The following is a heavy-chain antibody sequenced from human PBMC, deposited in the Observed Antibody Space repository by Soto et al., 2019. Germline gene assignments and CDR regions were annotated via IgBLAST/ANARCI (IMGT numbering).Heavy chain of an antibody. D-gene: IGHD5-12*01. CDR3: AKDRYSGYDSGY. J-gene: IGHJ4*02. CDR1: GFTFSSYA. V-gene: IGHV3-23*01. Sequence: GGSLRLSCVASGFTFSSYAMSWVRQAPGKGLEWVSSISGRGDSAYYADSGKGRFTISRDNSMDTLYLQMDSLRAEDTAIYYCAKDRYSGYDSGYWGQGTLVTV. CDR2: ISGRGDSA.